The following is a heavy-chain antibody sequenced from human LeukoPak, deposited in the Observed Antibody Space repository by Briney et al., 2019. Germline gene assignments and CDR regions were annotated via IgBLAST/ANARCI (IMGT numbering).Heavy chain of an antibody. CDR1: GGSISSYY. CDR2: IYYSGST. Sequence: SETLSLTCTVSGGSISSYYWSWIRQPPGKGLEWIGYIYYSGSTNYNPSLKSRVTISVDTSKNQFSLKLSSVTAADTAVYYCARDLGRQQLGESWFDPWGQGTLVTVSS. CDR3: ARDLGRQQLGESWFDP. V-gene: IGHV4-59*01. J-gene: IGHJ5*02. D-gene: IGHD6-6*01.